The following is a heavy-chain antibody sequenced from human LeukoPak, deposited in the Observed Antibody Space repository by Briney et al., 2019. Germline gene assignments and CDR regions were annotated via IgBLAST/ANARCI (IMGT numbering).Heavy chain of an antibody. Sequence: GGSLRLSCAASGFTFSIYAMHWVRQAPGKGLEYVSSITSNGDNTYYANSVKGRFTTSRDNSKDTLYLQMGSLRPEDMAVYYCAVAYGGYDWEGGFDYWGQGTLVTVSS. CDR2: ITSNGDNT. V-gene: IGHV3-64*01. CDR1: GFTFSIYA. J-gene: IGHJ4*02. D-gene: IGHD5-12*01. CDR3: AVAYGGYDWEGGFDY.